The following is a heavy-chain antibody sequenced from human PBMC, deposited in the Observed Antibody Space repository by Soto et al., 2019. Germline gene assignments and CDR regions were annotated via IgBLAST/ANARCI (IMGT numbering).Heavy chain of an antibody. D-gene: IGHD6-6*01. Sequence: GGSLRLSCAASGFTFSSYGMHWVRQAPGKGLEWVAVIWYDGSNKYYADSVKGRFTISRDNSKNTLYLQMNSLRAEDTAVYYCARDSSSSDYFDYWGQGTLVTVSS. J-gene: IGHJ4*02. CDR2: IWYDGSNK. V-gene: IGHV3-33*01. CDR1: GFTFSSYG. CDR3: ARDSSSSDYFDY.